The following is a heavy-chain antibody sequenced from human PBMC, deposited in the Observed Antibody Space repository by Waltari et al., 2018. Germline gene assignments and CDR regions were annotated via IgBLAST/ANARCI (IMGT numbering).Heavy chain of an antibody. V-gene: IGHV1-69*01. Sequence: QVQLVQSGAEVKKPGSSVKVSCKASGGTFSSYAISWVRQAPGQGLEWMGGIIPICGTANYAQKFQGRVTITADESTSTAYMELSSLRSEDTAVYYCARPKVMERETETPDQTFDYWGQGTLVTVSS. J-gene: IGHJ4*02. CDR3: ARPKVMERETETPDQTFDY. CDR1: GGTFSSYA. CDR2: IIPICGTA. D-gene: IGHD2-8*01.